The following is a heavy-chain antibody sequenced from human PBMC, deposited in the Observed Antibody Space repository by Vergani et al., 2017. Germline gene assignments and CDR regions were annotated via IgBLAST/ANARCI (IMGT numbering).Heavy chain of an antibody. Sequence: QVQLVQSGAEVKKPGASVKVSCKASGYTFTSYDINWVRQATGQGLEWMGWMNPNSGGTNDAQKFQGRVTMTRDTSISTAYMELSRLRSDDTAVYYCARVRRSGLVVVPAALGYFDYWGQGTLVTVSS. D-gene: IGHD2-2*01. CDR1: GYTFTSYD. V-gene: IGHV1-2*02. CDR3: ARVRRSGLVVVPAALGYFDY. CDR2: MNPNSGGT. J-gene: IGHJ4*02.